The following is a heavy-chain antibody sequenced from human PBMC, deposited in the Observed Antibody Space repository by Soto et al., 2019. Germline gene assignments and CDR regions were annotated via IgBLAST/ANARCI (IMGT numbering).Heavy chain of an antibody. CDR2: IGYSGAT. Sequence: QVHLQESGPGLVRPSQTLSLTCTVSGGSITSGGSFWSWIRQHPGKGPEWIAFIGYSGATSYNPSLASRVTISADTYTSQFSLNLRSVTAADTAVYYCARGGASSKWFAPWGQGTLVTVSS. CDR3: ARGGASSKWFAP. D-gene: IGHD2-15*01. J-gene: IGHJ5*02. V-gene: IGHV4-31*03. CDR1: GGSITSGGSF.